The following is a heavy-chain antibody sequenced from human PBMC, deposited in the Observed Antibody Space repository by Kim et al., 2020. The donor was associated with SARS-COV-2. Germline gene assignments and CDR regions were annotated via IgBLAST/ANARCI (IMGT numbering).Heavy chain of an antibody. CDR3: ARDRGSGWS. J-gene: IGHJ4*02. Sequence: GSTNYNPSLKSRVTMSVDTSKDQFSLKLSSVTAADTAVYYCARDRGSGWSWGQGTLVTVSS. CDR2: GST. D-gene: IGHD6-19*01. V-gene: IGHV4-4*07.